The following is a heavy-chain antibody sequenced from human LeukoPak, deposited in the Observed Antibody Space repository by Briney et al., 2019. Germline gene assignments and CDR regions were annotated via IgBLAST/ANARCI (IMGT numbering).Heavy chain of an antibody. J-gene: IGHJ4*02. Sequence: SVKVSCKASGGTFSSYAISWVRQAPGQGLEWMGGIIPIFGTANYAQKFQGRVTITTDESTSTAYMELSSLRSEDTAVYYCARDGKYYYDSSDYLPGYYFDYWGQGTLVTVSS. D-gene: IGHD3-22*01. V-gene: IGHV1-69*05. CDR1: GGTFSSYA. CDR2: IIPIFGTA. CDR3: ARDGKYYYDSSDYLPGYYFDY.